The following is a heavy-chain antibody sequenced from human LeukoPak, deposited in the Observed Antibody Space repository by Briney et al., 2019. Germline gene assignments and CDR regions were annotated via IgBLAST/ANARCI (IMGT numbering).Heavy chain of an antibody. Sequence: ASVKVSCKAFGYTFTSNYMHWVRQAPGQGPEWMGVISPSGGSTTYAQKFQGRVTLTRDMSTSTDYLELSSLRSEDTAVYYCARVRGLRYRGDKGGGLDYWGQGTLVTVSS. CDR3: ARVRGLRYRGDKGGGLDY. CDR1: GYTFTSNY. CDR2: ISPSGGST. D-gene: IGHD3-10*01. V-gene: IGHV1-46*01. J-gene: IGHJ4*02.